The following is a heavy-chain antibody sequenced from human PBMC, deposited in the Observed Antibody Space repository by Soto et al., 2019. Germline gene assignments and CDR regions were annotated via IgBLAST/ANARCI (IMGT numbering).Heavy chain of an antibody. D-gene: IGHD4-17*01. CDR3: ARRYGDYFDY. J-gene: IGHJ4*02. CDR2: IYYSGST. V-gene: IGHV4-59*08. Sequence: SETLSLTCAVSGGSISSYYWSWIRQPPGKGLEWIGYIYYSGSTNYNPSLKSRVTISVDTSKNQFSLKLSSVTAADTAVYYCARRYGDYFDYWGQGTLVTVSS. CDR1: GGSISSYY.